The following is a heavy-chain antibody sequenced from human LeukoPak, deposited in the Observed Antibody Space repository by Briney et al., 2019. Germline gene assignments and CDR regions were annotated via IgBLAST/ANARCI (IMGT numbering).Heavy chain of an antibody. CDR2: ISSSSSTI. J-gene: IGHJ4*02. CDR3: ARAGQWLDFDY. Sequence: GGSLRLSCAASGFTFSSYSMNWVRQAPGKGLEWVSYISSSSSTIYYADSVKGRFTISRDNAKNSLYLQMNSLRAEDTAVYYCARAGQWLDFDYWGQGTLVTVSS. V-gene: IGHV3-48*04. D-gene: IGHD6-19*01. CDR1: GFTFSSYS.